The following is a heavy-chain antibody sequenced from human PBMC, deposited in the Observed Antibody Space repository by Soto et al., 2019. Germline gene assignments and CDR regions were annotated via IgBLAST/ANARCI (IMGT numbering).Heavy chain of an antibody. Sequence: SVKVSCKASGGTFSSYAISWARQAPGQGLEWMGGIIPIFGTANYAQKFQGRVTITADESTSTAYMELSSLRSEDTAVYYCARGSVVVVAADLGMDVWGQGPTVPVSS. V-gene: IGHV1-69*13. CDR2: IIPIFGTA. D-gene: IGHD2-15*01. J-gene: IGHJ6*02. CDR1: GGTFSSYA. CDR3: ARGSVVVVAADLGMDV.